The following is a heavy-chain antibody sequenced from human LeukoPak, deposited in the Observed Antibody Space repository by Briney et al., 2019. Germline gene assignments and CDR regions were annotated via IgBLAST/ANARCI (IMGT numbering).Heavy chain of an antibody. J-gene: IGHJ4*02. CDR1: GGSISSYY. D-gene: IGHD6-6*01. Sequence: PSETLSLTCTVSGGSISSYYWSWLRQPPGKGLEWIGYIYYSGSTNYNPSLKSRVTISVDTSKNQFSLKLSSVTAADTAVYYCARGGAARLLDYWGQGTLVTVSS. CDR2: IYYSGST. CDR3: ARGGAARLLDY. V-gene: IGHV4-59*01.